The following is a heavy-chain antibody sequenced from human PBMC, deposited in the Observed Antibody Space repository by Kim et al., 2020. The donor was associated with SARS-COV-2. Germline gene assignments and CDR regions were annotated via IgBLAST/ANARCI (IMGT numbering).Heavy chain of an antibody. CDR3: ATGTLGGKPVSGLFDY. Sequence: GGSLRLSCAASGLTFSRYWMNWVRQAPGKGLEWVANIKEDGSEKYYVDSVKGRFTISRGNAKNSLYLQMNSLRAEDTAVYYCATGTLGGKPVSGLFDYWGQGTLVTVSS. CDR1: GLTFSRYW. J-gene: IGHJ4*02. CDR2: IKEDGSEK. V-gene: IGHV3-7*03. D-gene: IGHD6-19*01.